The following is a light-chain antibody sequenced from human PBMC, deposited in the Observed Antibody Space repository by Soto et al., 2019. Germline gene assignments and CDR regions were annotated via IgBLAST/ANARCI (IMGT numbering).Light chain of an antibody. J-gene: IGKJ2*01. CDR2: AAS. CDR1: QSITNF. V-gene: IGKV1-39*01. Sequence: DIQMTQSPSSLSASVGDRVIITCRASQSITNFLTWYQLKPGKAPKLLIYAASSLHSGVPSRVVGGGSGTDITLTISSLQPEGFATYSCQQSYSTSYTFGQGTKLEIK. CDR3: QQSYSTSYT.